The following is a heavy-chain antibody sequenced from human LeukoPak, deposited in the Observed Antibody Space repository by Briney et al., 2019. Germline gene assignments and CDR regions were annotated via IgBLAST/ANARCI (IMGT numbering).Heavy chain of an antibody. D-gene: IGHD1-26*01. CDR2: INAGNGNT. J-gene: IGHJ3*02. CDR3: ASPVGVTMAFDI. CDR1: GYTFTSYA. Sequence: LGASVKVSCKASGYTFTSYAMHWVRQAPGQRLEWMGWINAGNGNTKYSQEFQGRVTITRDTSASTAYMELSSLRSEDTAVYYCASPVGVTMAFDIWGQGTMVTVSS. V-gene: IGHV1-3*01.